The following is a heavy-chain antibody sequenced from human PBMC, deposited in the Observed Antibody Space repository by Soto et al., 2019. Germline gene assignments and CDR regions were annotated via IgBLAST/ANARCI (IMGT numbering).Heavy chain of an antibody. CDR2: ISYDGSNK. Sequence: QVQLVESGGGVVQPGRSLRLSCAASGFTFRSYGMHWVRQAPAKWLEWVAVISYDGSNKYYADSVKGRFTISRDNSKNTLYLQMNSLRAEDTAVYYCAKGGVGSTSNAFDIWGQGTMVTVSS. J-gene: IGHJ3*02. D-gene: IGHD1-26*01. V-gene: IGHV3-30*18. CDR1: GFTFRSYG. CDR3: AKGGVGSTSNAFDI.